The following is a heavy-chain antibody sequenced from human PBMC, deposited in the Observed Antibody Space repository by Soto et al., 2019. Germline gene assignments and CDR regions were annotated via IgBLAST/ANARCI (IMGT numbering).Heavy chain of an antibody. CDR1: GFSLSNARMG. CDR3: ARIRLEGTYHYIWGSLMLDY. CDR2: IFSNDEK. Sequence: QVTLKESGPVLVKPTETLTLTCTVSGFSLSNARMGVSWIRQPPGKALEWLAHIFSNDEKSYSTSLKSRLTISKDTSKSQVVLTMTNMDPVDTATYYCARIRLEGTYHYIWGSLMLDYWGQGTLVTVSS. J-gene: IGHJ4*02. D-gene: IGHD3-16*01. V-gene: IGHV2-26*01.